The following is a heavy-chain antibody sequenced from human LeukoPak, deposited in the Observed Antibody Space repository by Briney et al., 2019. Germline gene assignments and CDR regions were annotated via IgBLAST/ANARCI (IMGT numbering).Heavy chain of an antibody. CDR3: ATDRYCSGGSCYFSPQDY. V-gene: IGHV1-24*01. CDR1: GYTLTELS. Sequence: ASVKVSCKVSGYTLTELSMHWVRQAPGKGLEWMGGFDPEDGETIYAQKFQGRVTMTEDTSTDTAYMELRNLRSEDTAVYYCATDRYCSGGSCYFSPQDYWGQGTLVTVSS. J-gene: IGHJ4*02. D-gene: IGHD2-15*01. CDR2: FDPEDGET.